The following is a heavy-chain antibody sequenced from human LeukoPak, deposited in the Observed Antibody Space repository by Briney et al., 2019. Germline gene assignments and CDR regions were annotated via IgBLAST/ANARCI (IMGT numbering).Heavy chain of an antibody. D-gene: IGHD1-7*01. V-gene: IGHV3-15*07. J-gene: IGHJ3*02. Sequence: GGSLRLSCAASGFTFSNAWMNWVRQAPGKGLEWVDRIKSKTDGGTTDYAAPVKGRFTISRDDSKNTLYLQMNSLKTEDTAVYYCTTEGGNNWNYAAFDIWGQGTMVTVSS. CDR1: GFTFSNAW. CDR3: TTEGGNNWNYAAFDI. CDR2: IKSKTDGGTT.